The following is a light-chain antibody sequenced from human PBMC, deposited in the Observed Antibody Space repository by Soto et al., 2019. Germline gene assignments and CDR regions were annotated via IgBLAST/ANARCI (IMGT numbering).Light chain of an antibody. CDR1: QSIGSW. J-gene: IGKJ1*01. V-gene: IGKV1-5*03. Sequence: DVQMTQSPSTLSASVGDRVTITCRTVQSIGSWLAWYQQKPGKAPKLLIYETSILENGVPSRFSGSGSGTEFTLSISSLQPDDFATYYCHQYNSYWTFGQGTKVDIK. CDR2: ETS. CDR3: HQYNSYWT.